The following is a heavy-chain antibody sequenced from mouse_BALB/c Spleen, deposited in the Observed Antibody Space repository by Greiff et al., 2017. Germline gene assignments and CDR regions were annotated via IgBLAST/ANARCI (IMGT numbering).Heavy chain of an antibody. D-gene: IGHD1-1*01. CDR2: ISSGGSYT. Sequence: EVKLVESGGGLVKPGGSLKLSCAASGFTFSSYAMSWVRQSPEKRLEWVAEISSGGSYTYYPDTVTGRFTISRDNAKNTLYLEMSSLRSEDTAMYYCATYGSSYYAMDYWGQGTSVTVSS. CDR1: GFTFSSYA. J-gene: IGHJ4*01. V-gene: IGHV5-9-4*01. CDR3: ATYGSSYYAMDY.